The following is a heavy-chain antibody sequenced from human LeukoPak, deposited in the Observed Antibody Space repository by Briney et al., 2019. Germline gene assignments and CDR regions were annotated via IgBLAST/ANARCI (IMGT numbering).Heavy chain of an antibody. J-gene: IGHJ4*02. V-gene: IGHV3-23*01. CDR1: GFTFGSYA. D-gene: IGHD6-13*01. CDR3: AASRIIAAARLVDY. Sequence: GGSLRLSCAASGFTFGSYAMSWVRQAPGKGLEWVSAISGSGGSTYYADSVKGRFTISRDNSKNTLYLQMNSLRAEDTAVYYCAASRIIAAARLVDYWGQGTLVTVSS. CDR2: ISGSGGST.